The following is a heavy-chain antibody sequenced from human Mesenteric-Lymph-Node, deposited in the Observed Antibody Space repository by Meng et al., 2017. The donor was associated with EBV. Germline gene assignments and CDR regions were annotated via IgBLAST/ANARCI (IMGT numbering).Heavy chain of an antibody. Sequence: EVQLLESGGXLAKPGGSLRPSCAASGFTFNSYSMNWVRQAPGKGLEWVSSITSSGSYIYYADSMKGRFTISRDNAKNSLFLQMNSLRAEDTAVYYCARAPASSSRYHWYFDLWGRGTLVTVSS. J-gene: IGHJ2*01. V-gene: IGHV3-21*01. CDR1: GFTFNSYS. CDR3: ARAPASSSRYHWYFDL. CDR2: ITSSGSYI. D-gene: IGHD6-13*01.